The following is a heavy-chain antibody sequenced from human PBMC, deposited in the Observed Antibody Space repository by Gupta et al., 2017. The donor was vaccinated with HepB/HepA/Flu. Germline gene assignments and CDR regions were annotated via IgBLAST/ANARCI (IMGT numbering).Heavy chain of an antibody. CDR1: GDSVSSNSVA. CDR2: TYYKSRWYY. Sequence: QVQLQQSGPGLVKPSQTLSLTCAISGDSVSSNSVAWNWIRQSPSRGLEWLARTYYKSRWYYDYAVSVKSRIIINPDTSKNQFSLQLNSVTSEDTAVYYCTRGRWDIHYFFDYWGQGSLVTVSS. J-gene: IGHJ4*02. D-gene: IGHD2/OR15-2a*01. CDR3: TRGRWDIHYFFDY. V-gene: IGHV6-1*01.